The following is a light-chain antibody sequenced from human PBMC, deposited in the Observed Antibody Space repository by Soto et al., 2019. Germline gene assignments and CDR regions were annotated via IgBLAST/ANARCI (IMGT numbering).Light chain of an antibody. V-gene: IGKV3-15*01. CDR2: GAS. CDR1: QSVSSN. J-gene: IGKJ4*01. CDR3: QQYNNWPLT. Sequence: ESMETQSPATLSVSPGERATLSCRASQSVSSNLAWYQQKPGQAPRLLIYGASTRATGIPARFSGSGSGTEFTLTISSLQSEDFAVYYCQQYNNWPLTFGGGTKV.